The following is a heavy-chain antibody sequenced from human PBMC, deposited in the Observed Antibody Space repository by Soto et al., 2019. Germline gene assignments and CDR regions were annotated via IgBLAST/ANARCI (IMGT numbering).Heavy chain of an antibody. V-gene: IGHV5-10-1*01. CDR2: IAPRDSYT. CDR3: VRLRMAASLSGIDV. D-gene: IGHD6-25*01. J-gene: IGHJ6*02. Sequence: VESRQISWKGSGCSFSSYWISWVRRMPGKGLECVGRIAPRDSYTNTGPAVEAHVNMSADKYITADYLQWSSLKASHTPMYYCVRLRMAASLSGIDVWGPGTTVNVSS. CDR1: GCSFSSYW.